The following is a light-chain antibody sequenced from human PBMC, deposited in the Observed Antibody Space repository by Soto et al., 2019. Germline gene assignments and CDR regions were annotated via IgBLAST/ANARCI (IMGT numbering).Light chain of an antibody. J-gene: IGKJ3*01. Sequence: DIQMTQSPSSLPASVGDRVTITCRASQSINTYLNWYQQKPGKAPNFLIYDASSLQSGVPSRFSGSGSGTDFTLTINSLQPEDSATYYCQQSYRAPLTFGPGTKVDIK. CDR2: DAS. V-gene: IGKV1-39*01. CDR1: QSINTY. CDR3: QQSYRAPLT.